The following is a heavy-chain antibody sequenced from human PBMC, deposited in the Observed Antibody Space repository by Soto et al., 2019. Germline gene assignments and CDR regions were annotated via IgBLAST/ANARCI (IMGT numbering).Heavy chain of an antibody. J-gene: IGHJ6*03. CDR3: ARVGSSTSANYYYYYMDV. V-gene: IGHV3-7*01. CDR2: IKQDGSEK. D-gene: IGHD2-2*01. Sequence: GGSLRLSCAASGFTFSTYWMSWVRQAPGKGLERVANIKQDGSEKYYVDSVKGRFTISRDNAKNSLYLQMNSPRAEDTAVYYCARVGSSTSANYYYYYMDVWGRGTTVTVSS. CDR1: GFTFSTYW.